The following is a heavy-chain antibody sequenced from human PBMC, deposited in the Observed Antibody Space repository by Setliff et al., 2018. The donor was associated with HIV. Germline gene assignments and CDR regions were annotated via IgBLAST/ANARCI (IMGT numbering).Heavy chain of an antibody. CDR3: AKLVRGWDY. CDR2: ISGSDSST. V-gene: IGHV3-23*01. D-gene: IGHD1-26*01. J-gene: IGHJ4*02. Sequence: LRLSCVASGVTFSSDAMSRVRQAPGKGLEWVSSISGSDSSTHYAGSAEGRFTISRDNSKKTLYLQMNSLRAEDTAVYHCAKLVRGWDYWGQGILVTVSS. CDR1: GVTFSSDA.